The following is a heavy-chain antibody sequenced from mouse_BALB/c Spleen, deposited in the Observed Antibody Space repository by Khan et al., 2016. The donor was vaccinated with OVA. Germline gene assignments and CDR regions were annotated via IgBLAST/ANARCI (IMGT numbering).Heavy chain of an antibody. J-gene: IGHJ3*01. D-gene: IGHD1-1*01. CDR2: ISGGGSNT. CDR3: ARDRYYGSSSDWFAY. V-gene: IGHV5-9-4*01. Sequence: EVELVESGGGLVKPGGSLKLSCAASGFTFSGYAMSWVRQTPEKRLEWVAEISGGGSNTYYPDTVTGRFTISRDNAKNTPYLEMSSLRSEDTAMYCGARDRYYGSSSDWFAYLGQGTLVTVSA. CDR1: GFTFSGYA.